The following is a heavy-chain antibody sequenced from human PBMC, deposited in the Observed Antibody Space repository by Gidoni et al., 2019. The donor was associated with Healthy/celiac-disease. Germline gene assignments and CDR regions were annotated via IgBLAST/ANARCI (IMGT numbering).Heavy chain of an antibody. CDR3: ARAREDYVWGSYRLGYYFDY. V-gene: IGHV3-21*01. CDR1: GFTFSSYS. Sequence: EVQLVESGGGLVKPGGSLRLSCAASGFTFSSYSMNWVRQAPGKGLEWVSSISSSSSYIYYADSVKGRFTISRDNAKNSLYLQMNSLRAEDTAVYYCARAREDYVWGSYRLGYYFDYWGQGTLVTVSS. J-gene: IGHJ4*02. CDR2: ISSSSSYI. D-gene: IGHD3-16*02.